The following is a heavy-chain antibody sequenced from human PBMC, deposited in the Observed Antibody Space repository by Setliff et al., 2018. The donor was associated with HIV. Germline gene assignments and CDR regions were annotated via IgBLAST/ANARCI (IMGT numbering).Heavy chain of an antibody. Sequence: ASVKVSCKTSGYTFGSHGISWVRQAPGQGLEWMGWISAYNGNTNYAQKFQGRVTMTRDTSTSTAYMELRSLRSDDTAVYYCAREIGDYYDSSGYYPPTDYYYGMGVWGQGTTVTVSS. V-gene: IGHV1-18*01. D-gene: IGHD3-22*01. CDR1: GYTFGSHG. J-gene: IGHJ6*02. CDR3: AREIGDYYDSSGYYPPTDYYYGMGV. CDR2: ISAYNGNT.